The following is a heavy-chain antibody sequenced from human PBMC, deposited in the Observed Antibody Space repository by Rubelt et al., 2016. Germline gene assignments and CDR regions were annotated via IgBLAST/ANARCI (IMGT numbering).Heavy chain of an antibody. V-gene: IGHV4-39*07. Sequence: QLQLQEPGPGLVRPSETLSLICTVSGGSITSSSYYYWGWIRQPPGKGLEWLGSGYSGGSTYYNPSLKSRVTISVDTSKNQFSLKLHSMTAADTAVYYCARGPMADPWGQGTLVTVSS. CDR2: GYSGGST. D-gene: IGHD5-24*01. CDR1: GGSITSSSYYY. CDR3: ARGPMADP. J-gene: IGHJ5*02.